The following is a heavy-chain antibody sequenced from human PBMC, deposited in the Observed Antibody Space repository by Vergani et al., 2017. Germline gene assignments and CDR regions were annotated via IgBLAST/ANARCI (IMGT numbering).Heavy chain of an antibody. CDR1: GFASSYYG. CDR2: ISYDGTQK. Sequence: QVHLVESGGGVVQPGRSLRLSCVVSGFASSYYGMHWVRQAPGKGLEWVAVISYDGTQKYYADSVKGRFTISRDNSKSTLYLQMNSLRTEDTAVYYCAKGEGYYYYMDVWGKGTTVTVSS. V-gene: IGHV3-30*18. J-gene: IGHJ6*03. CDR3: AKGEGYYYYMDV.